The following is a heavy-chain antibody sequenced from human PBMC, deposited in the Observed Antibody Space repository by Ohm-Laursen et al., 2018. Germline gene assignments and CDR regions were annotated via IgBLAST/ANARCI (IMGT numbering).Heavy chain of an antibody. CDR3: ARGGVGYCSSTSRYMAEYFQH. J-gene: IGHJ1*01. D-gene: IGHD2-2*03. V-gene: IGHV3-30*03. CDR1: GFTFSSYG. Sequence: SLRLSCAASGFTFSSYGMHWVRQAPGKGLEWVALISYDESDEYYADSVKGRFTISRDNSQNTLYLQMNSLRAEDTAVYYCARGGVGYCSSTSRYMAEYFQHWGQGTLVTVSS. CDR2: ISYDESDE.